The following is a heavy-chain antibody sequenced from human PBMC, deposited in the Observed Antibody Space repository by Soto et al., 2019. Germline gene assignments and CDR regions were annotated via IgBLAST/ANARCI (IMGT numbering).Heavy chain of an antibody. Sequence: AVGSLRLSYAASGFTFSSYAMSWVRQAPGKGLEWVSSISKSGGDTYYADSVKGRFTISRDNSKNTLYLQMNGLRAEDTALYFCAKDTYSSSWYFWGQGALVTVSS. D-gene: IGHD2-2*01. CDR3: AKDTYSSSWYF. J-gene: IGHJ4*02. V-gene: IGHV3-23*01. CDR2: ISKSGGDT. CDR1: GFTFSSYA.